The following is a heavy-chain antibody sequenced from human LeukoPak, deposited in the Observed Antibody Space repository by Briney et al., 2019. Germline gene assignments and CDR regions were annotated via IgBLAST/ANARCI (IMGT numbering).Heavy chain of an antibody. CDR2: ISGSGGST. V-gene: IGHV3-23*01. D-gene: IGHD6-13*01. CDR3: ARDSSSSGGSDY. J-gene: IGHJ4*02. CDR1: GFTFSSYG. Sequence: GGSLRLSCAASGFTFSSYGMTWVRQAPGKGLEWVSAISGSGGSTYYADSVKGRFTISRDNSKNTLYLQMNSLRAEDTALYYCARDSSSSGGSDYWGQGTLVTVSS.